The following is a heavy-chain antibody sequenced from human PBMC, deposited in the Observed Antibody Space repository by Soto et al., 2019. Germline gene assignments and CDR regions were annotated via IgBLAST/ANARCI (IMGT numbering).Heavy chain of an antibody. CDR2: ISSSGSTI. J-gene: IGHJ4*02. CDR1: GVTCIGYG. V-gene: IGHV3-48*03. CDR3: ARWPSY. Sequence: GGPLRLWRAAAGVTCIGYGMRCVRQAPGKGLEGVSYISSSGSTIYYADSVKGRFTISRDNAKNSLYLQMNSLGAEDTAVYYCARWPSYWGQGTLVTVS.